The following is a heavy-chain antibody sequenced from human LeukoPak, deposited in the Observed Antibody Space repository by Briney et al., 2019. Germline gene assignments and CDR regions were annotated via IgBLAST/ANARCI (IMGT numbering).Heavy chain of an antibody. CDR1: AGTFSSYG. CDR3: ARVWGEYCSSTSCFDAFDI. D-gene: IGHD2-2*01. Sequence: SGKVSCKASAGTFSSYGTSWERQAPGHGLEWMGAIIPMLGTANYARKIQGRVTITADESTSTAYMELSSLRSEDTAVYYCARVWGEYCSSTSCFDAFDIWGQGTMVTVSS. J-gene: IGHJ3*02. V-gene: IGHV1-69*01. CDR2: IIPMLGTA.